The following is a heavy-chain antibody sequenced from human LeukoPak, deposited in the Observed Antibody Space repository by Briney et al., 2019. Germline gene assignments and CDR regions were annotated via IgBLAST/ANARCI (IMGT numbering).Heavy chain of an antibody. V-gene: IGHV4-59*10. Sequence: SETLSLTCAVYGGSFSGYYWSWIRQPAGKGLEWIGRIYTSGSTNYNPSLKSRVTISVDTSKNQFSLKLSSVTAADTAVYYCASTNFDYGDYRYYFDYWGQGTLVTVSS. CDR3: ASTNFDYGDYRYYFDY. CDR2: IYTSGST. D-gene: IGHD4-17*01. CDR1: GGSFSGYY. J-gene: IGHJ4*02.